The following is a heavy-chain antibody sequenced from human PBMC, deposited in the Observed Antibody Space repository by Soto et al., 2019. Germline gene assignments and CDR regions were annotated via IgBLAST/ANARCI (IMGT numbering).Heavy chain of an antibody. CDR2: IYYSGST. CDR1: GGSVSSGSYY. V-gene: IGHV4-61*01. Sequence: SETLSLTCTVSGGSVSSGSYYWSWIRQPPGKGLEWIGYIYYSGSTNYNPSLKSRVTISVDTSKNQFSLKLSSVTAADTAVYYCARDRGMDVWAQGTTVTVSS. CDR3: ARDRGMDV. J-gene: IGHJ6*02.